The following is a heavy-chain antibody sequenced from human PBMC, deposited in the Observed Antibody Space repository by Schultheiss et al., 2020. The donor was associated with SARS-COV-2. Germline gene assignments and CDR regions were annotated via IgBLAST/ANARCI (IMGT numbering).Heavy chain of an antibody. D-gene: IGHD6-19*01. CDR3: ARHRSSGWHVGY. Sequence: SQTLSLTCAVYGGSFSGYHWSWIRQPPGKGLEWIGEIIHSASTNYNPSLKSRVTISVDTSKNQFSLKLSSVTAADTAVYYCARHRSSGWHVGYWGQGTLVTVSS. CDR1: GGSFSGYH. J-gene: IGHJ4*02. V-gene: IGHV4-34*12. CDR2: IIHSAST.